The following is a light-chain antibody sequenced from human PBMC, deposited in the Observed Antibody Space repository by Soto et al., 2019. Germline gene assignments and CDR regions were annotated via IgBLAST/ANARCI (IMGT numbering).Light chain of an antibody. J-gene: IGLJ3*02. CDR1: SSNIGAGYD. Sequence: QSVLTQPPSVSGAPGQRVTISCTGSSSNIGAGYDVHWYRQLPGTAPKLLIYGNSNRPSGVPDRFSGSKSGTSASLAISGLQAEDEAHYYCQSYDSSLSGVFGGGTKVTVL. V-gene: IGLV1-40*01. CDR2: GNS. CDR3: QSYDSSLSGV.